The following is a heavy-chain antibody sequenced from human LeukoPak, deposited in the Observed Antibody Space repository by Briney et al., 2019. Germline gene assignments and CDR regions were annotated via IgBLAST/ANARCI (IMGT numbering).Heavy chain of an antibody. D-gene: IGHD3-16*01. Sequence: GGYLRLSCAVSGLTFSTYWMTWVRQAPGKGLEWVASINQYGTEKYYVDSVKGRFTISRDNAKGSVYLQMNSLRDEGTAVYYCARSLGDDWGQGTLITVSS. V-gene: IGHV3-7*01. CDR1: GLTFSTYW. CDR2: INQYGTEK. J-gene: IGHJ4*02. CDR3: ARSLGDD.